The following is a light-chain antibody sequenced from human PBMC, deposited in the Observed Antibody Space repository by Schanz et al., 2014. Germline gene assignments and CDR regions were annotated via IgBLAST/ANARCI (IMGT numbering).Light chain of an antibody. CDR2: DVS. J-gene: IGLJ2*01. V-gene: IGLV2-14*01. CDR1: SSDVFAYNY. CDR3: SSYTTSSTSYV. Sequence: SALTQPRSFSFSPFPSVTISCTGTSSDVFAYNYVSWYQQHPGKAPKLMIYDVSKRPSGVSNRFFGSKSGNTASLTISGLQDEDEDDYYYSSYTTSSTSYVFGAGTKLTVL.